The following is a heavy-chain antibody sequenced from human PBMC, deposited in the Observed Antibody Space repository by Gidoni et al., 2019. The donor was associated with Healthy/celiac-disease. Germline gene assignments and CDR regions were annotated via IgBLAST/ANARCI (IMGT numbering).Heavy chain of an antibody. J-gene: IGHJ4*02. CDR1: SFTFRSYA. CDR3: AKDSQRWLQFTVDY. Sequence: EVQLVESGGGLVQPGGSLRLSCAASSFTFRSYAMSLVRQAPGKGLEWVSEISGSGGSTYYADSVKGRFTISRDNSKNTLYLQMNSLRAEDTAVYYCAKDSQRWLQFTVDYWGQGTLVTVSS. D-gene: IGHD5-12*01. V-gene: IGHV3-23*04. CDR2: ISGSGGST.